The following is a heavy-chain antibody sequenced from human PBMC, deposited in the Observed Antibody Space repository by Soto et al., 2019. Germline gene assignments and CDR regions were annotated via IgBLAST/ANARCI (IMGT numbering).Heavy chain of an antibody. D-gene: IGHD1-20*01. Sequence: SETLSLTCTVSGGSLDTYYWTWIRQPPGKGLEWIGYIYSSGSTNYNPSLKSRVTMAVDMSKNQFSLKLTSVTAADTAVYYCARARYKWNYWGQGALVTVSS. CDR1: GGSLDTYY. J-gene: IGHJ4*02. CDR3: ARARYKWNY. CDR2: IYSSGST. V-gene: IGHV4-59*01.